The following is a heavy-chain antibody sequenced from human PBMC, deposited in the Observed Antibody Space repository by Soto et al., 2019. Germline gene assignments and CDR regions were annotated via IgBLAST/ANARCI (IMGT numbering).Heavy chain of an antibody. CDR3: ARGDDSGHYFDY. J-gene: IGHJ4*02. CDR1: GFTFSSYV. D-gene: IGHD1-26*01. CDR2: ISYDGSNK. V-gene: IGHV3-30-3*01. Sequence: PGGSLRLSCAASGFTFSSYVMHWVRQAPGKALEWVAIISYDGSNKYYADTVKGRFSISRDNSKNMRYHQMNSQRADVTAVYFCARGDDSGHYFDYWGQGTLVTVSS.